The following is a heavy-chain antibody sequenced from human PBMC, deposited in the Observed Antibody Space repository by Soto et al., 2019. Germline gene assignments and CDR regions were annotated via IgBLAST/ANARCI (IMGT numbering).Heavy chain of an antibody. CDR2: ISAYNGNT. V-gene: IGHV1-18*01. CDR3: ARVMDSSSWYVASYYYGMDF. D-gene: IGHD6-13*01. Sequence: ASVKVSCKASGYTFTSYGISWVRQAPGQGLEWMGWISAYNGNTNYAQKLQGRVTMTTDTSTSTAYMELRSLRSDDTAVYYCARVMDSSSWYVASYYYGMDFWGQGTTVTVSS. J-gene: IGHJ6*02. CDR1: GYTFTSYG.